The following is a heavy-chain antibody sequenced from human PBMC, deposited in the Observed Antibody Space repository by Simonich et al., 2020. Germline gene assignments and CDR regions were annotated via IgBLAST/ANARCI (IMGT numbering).Heavy chain of an antibody. CDR1: GFTFSSYW. CDR3: ARDGLGTAYYYYMDV. D-gene: IGHD7-27*01. CDR2: IKQDGSEK. V-gene: IGHV3-7*01. Sequence: EVQLVESGGGLVQPGGSLRLSCAASGFTFSSYWMSGVRQAPGKGLEWGANIKQDGSEKYDVDSVKGRFTISRDNGKNSLYLQMNSRRAEDTAVYYCARDGLGTAYYYYMDVWGKGTTVTVSS. J-gene: IGHJ6*03.